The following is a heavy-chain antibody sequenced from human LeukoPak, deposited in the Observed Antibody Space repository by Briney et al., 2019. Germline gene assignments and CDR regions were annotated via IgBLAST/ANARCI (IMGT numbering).Heavy chain of an antibody. CDR1: GGTFSSYS. V-gene: IGHV1-69*13. D-gene: IGHD4-17*01. Sequence: ASVKVSCKASGGTFSSYSISWVRQAPGQGLEWMGGIIPIFGTANYAQKFQGRVTITADESTSTAYMELSSLRSEDTAVYYCARGHGDYVGLWYFDLWGRGTLVTVSS. CDR3: ARGHGDYVGLWYFDL. CDR2: IIPIFGTA. J-gene: IGHJ2*01.